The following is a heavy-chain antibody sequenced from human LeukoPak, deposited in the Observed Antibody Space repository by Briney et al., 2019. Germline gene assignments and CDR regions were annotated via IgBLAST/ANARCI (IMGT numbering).Heavy chain of an antibody. CDR3: ARGGSFRLYYYDSSVNGAFDI. J-gene: IGHJ3*02. D-gene: IGHD3-22*01. CDR1: GFTFSSYA. Sequence: GGSLRLSCAASGFTFSSYAMHWVRQAPGKGLEWVAVISYDGSNKYYADSVKGRFTISRDNSKNTLYLQMNSLRAEDTAVYYCARGGSFRLYYYDSSVNGAFDIWGQGTMATVSS. V-gene: IGHV3-30-3*01. CDR2: ISYDGSNK.